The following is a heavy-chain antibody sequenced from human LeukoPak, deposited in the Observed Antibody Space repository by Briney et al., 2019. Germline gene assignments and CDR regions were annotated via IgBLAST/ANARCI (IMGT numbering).Heavy chain of an antibody. CDR1: GGTFSSYA. J-gene: IGHJ4*02. CDR3: ASCQPDCSSTSCHFDY. D-gene: IGHD2-2*01. V-gene: IGHV1-69*04. Sequence: GASVKVSCKASGGTFSSYAISWVRQAPGQGLEWMGRIIPIFGIANYAQKFQGRVTITADKSTSTAYMELSSLRSEDTAVYYCASCQPDCSSTSCHFDYWGQGTLVTVSS. CDR2: IIPIFGIA.